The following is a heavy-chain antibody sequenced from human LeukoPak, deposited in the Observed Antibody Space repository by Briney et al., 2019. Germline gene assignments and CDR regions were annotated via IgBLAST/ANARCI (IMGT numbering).Heavy chain of an antibody. CDR2: IWHDGSRK. Sequence: GRSLRLSCAASAFTLSTYGMHWVRQAPGKGLEWVAAIWHDGSRKYYAESVKGRFTISRDNARNTVYVQMDSLSVEDTAIYYCAKGGHDKYYFDYWGQGTLVTVSS. CDR1: AFTLSTYG. CDR3: AKGGHDKYYFDY. D-gene: IGHD2-15*01. V-gene: IGHV3-33*06. J-gene: IGHJ4*02.